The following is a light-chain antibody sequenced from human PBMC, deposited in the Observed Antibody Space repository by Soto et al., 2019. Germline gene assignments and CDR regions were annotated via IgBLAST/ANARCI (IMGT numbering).Light chain of an antibody. Sequence: QSVLTQPASVSGSPGQSITISCTGTSSDVGSYNLVSWYQQHPDKAPKLMIYEVGKRPSGVSNRFSGSKSGNTAFLTISGLQPADEADDYCCSYAGDTTYVFGTGTKLTVL. CDR1: SSDVGSYNL. J-gene: IGLJ1*01. V-gene: IGLV2-23*02. CDR2: EVG. CDR3: CSYAGDTTYV.